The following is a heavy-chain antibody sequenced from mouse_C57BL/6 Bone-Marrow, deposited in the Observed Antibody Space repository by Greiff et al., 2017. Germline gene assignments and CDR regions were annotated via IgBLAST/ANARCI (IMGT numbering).Heavy chain of an antibody. CDR2: IDPNSGGT. CDR1: GYTFTSYW. Sequence: QVQLKQPGAELVKPGASVKLSCKASGYTFTSYWMHWVKQRPGRGLEWIGRIDPNSGGTKYNEKFKSKATLTVDKPSSPAYMKLSSLTSEDFAVYYCARGAHYYGSSLFAYWGQGTLVTVSA. CDR3: ARGAHYYGSSLFAY. J-gene: IGHJ3*01. V-gene: IGHV1-72*01. D-gene: IGHD1-1*01.